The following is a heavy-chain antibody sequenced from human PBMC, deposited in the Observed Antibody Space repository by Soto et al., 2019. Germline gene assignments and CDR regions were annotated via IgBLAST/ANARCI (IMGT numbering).Heavy chain of an antibody. D-gene: IGHD5-18*01. CDR3: ARGRSVDTAMVNKNFYYMDV. CDR1: GGSISSGGYY. J-gene: IGHJ6*03. Sequence: PSETLSLTCTVSGGSISSGGYYWSWIRQHPGKGLEWIGEINHSGSTNYNPSLKSRVTISVDTSKNQFSLKLSSVTAADTAVYYCARGRSVDTAMVNKNFYYMDVWGKGTTVTVSS. CDR2: INHSGST. V-gene: IGHV4-31*03.